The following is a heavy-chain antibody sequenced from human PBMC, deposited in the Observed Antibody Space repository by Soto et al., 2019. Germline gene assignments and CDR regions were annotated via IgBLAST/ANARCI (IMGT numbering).Heavy chain of an antibody. D-gene: IGHD3-9*01. CDR1: GFTFSSNE. J-gene: IGHJ6*02. CDR3: ATAGLTGTV. CDR2: ISVSGSMR. V-gene: IGHV3-48*03. Sequence: PGGSLRLSCAPSGFTFSSNEMNWVRQAPGKGLEWVSYISVSGSMRFYADAVRGRCTISRDNTKKMLYLQMNSLRVEDTALYYCATAGLTGTVWGQGTTVTAP.